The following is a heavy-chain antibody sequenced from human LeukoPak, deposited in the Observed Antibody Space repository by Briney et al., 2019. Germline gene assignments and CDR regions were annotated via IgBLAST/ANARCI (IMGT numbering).Heavy chain of an antibody. D-gene: IGHD3-10*01. Sequence: GGSLRLSCAASGFTVSSNYMSWVRQAPGKGLEWVSSIYRDGSTYYADSVKGRFTISRDNSKNTVYLQMNSLRAEDTAVYYCARDQGLGHYFDSWGQGTLVTVSS. CDR2: IYRDGST. J-gene: IGHJ4*02. V-gene: IGHV3-53*01. CDR1: GFTVSSNY. CDR3: ARDQGLGHYFDS.